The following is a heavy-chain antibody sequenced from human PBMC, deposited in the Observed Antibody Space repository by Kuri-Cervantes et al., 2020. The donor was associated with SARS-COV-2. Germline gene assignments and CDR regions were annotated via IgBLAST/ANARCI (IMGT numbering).Heavy chain of an antibody. CDR2: ISGSGGST. V-gene: IGHV3-21*01. J-gene: IGHJ4*02. Sequence: GGSLRLSCAASGFTVSSNYMSWVRQAPGKGLEWVSVISGSGGSTYYADSVKGRFTISRDNAKNSLYLQMNSLRAEDTAVYYCARDLKTSRETDYWGQGTLVTVSS. CDR3: ARDLKTSRETDY. D-gene: IGHD3-10*01. CDR1: GFTVSSNY.